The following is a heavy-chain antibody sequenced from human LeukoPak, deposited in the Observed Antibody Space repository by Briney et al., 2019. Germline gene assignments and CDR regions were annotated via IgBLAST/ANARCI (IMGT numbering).Heavy chain of an antibody. D-gene: IGHD3-10*01. J-gene: IGHJ4*02. CDR3: ARDPVDYYGSGSYPH. V-gene: IGHV3-23*01. CDR2: ISGSGGST. CDR1: GFTFSSYA. Sequence: GGSLRLSCAASGFTFSSYAMSWVRQAPGKGLEWVSAISGSGGSTYYADSVKGRFTISRDNSKNTLYLQMNSLRAEDTAVYYCARDPVDYYGSGSYPHWGQGTLVTVSS.